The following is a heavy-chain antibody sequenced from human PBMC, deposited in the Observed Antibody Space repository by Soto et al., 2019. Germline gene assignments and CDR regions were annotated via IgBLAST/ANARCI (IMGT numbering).Heavy chain of an antibody. CDR3: ARRGKAFDI. V-gene: IGHV5-51*01. CDR2: VYPGDSDT. CDR1: GYNFSTYW. J-gene: IGHJ3*02. Sequence: GDSLKISCKAFGYNFSTYWIGWVRQMPGKGLEWMGIVYPGDSDTRYSPSLQGQVTLSADKSISTAYLQWSSLKASDTAIYYCARRGKAFDIWGQGTMVTVSS.